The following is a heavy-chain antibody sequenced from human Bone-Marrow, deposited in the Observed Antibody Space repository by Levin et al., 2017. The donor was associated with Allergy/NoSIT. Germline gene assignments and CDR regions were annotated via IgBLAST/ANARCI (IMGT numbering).Heavy chain of an antibody. CDR3: AKDKVEVRFLERTKGIDV. J-gene: IGHJ6*02. CDR2: ISWNSGTI. Sequence: GGSLRLSCAASGFTFKDFAMHWVRQAPGKGLEWVSSISWNSGTIAYAASVKGRFTISRDNAKNSLYLQMDSLRAEDTALYFCAKDKVEVRFLERTKGIDVWGQGTKVTVSS. D-gene: IGHD3-3*01. CDR1: GFTFKDFA. V-gene: IGHV3-9*01.